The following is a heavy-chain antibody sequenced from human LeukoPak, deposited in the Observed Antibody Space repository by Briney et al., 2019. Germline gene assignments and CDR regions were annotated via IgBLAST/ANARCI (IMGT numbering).Heavy chain of an antibody. CDR1: GFTFDDYA. D-gene: IGHD3-10*02. V-gene: IGHV3-9*01. CDR2: ISWNSGGI. CDR3: AKSLFGELANWFDP. Sequence: GGSLRLSCAASGFTFDDYAMHWVRQAPGKGLEWVSGISWNSGGIGYADSVKGRFTISRDNAKNSLYLQMNSLRAEDTALYCCAKSLFGELANWFDPWGQGTLVTVSS. J-gene: IGHJ5*02.